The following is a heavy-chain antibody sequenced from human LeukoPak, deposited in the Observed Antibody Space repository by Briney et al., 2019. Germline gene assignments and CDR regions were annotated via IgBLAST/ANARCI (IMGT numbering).Heavy chain of an antibody. V-gene: IGHV3-7*01. CDR2: IKQDGSEK. J-gene: IGHJ4*02. Sequence: GGSLRLSCAASGFTFSSYWMSWVRQAPGKGLEWVANIKQDGSEKYYVDSVKGRFTISRDNAKNSLYLQMNSLRAEDTAVYYCARVAKRSSTSCCDFDYWGQGTLVTVSS. CDR1: GFTFSSYW. D-gene: IGHD2-2*01. CDR3: ARVAKRSSTSCCDFDY.